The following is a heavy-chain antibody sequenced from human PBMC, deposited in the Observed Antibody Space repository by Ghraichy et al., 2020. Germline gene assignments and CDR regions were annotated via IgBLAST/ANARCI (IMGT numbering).Heavy chain of an antibody. CDR1: GFTFSSYA. D-gene: IGHD6-13*01. CDR3: ARDSSSWYHYYYYGMDV. J-gene: IGHJ6*02. V-gene: IGHV3-30*04. CDR2: ISYDGSNK. Sequence: LSLTCAASGFTFSSYAMHWVRQAPGKGLEWVTVISYDGSNKYYADSVKGRFTISRDNSKNTLYLQMNSLRAEDTAVYYCARDSSSWYHYYYYGMDVWGQGTTVTVSS.